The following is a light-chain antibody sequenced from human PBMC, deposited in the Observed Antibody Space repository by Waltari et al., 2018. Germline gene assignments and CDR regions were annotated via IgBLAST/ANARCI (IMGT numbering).Light chain of an antibody. CDR1: NIGSKS. CDR3: QVWDSSSWV. J-gene: IGLJ3*02. Sequence: SYVLTQPPAVSVAPGQTARISCGGSNIGSKSVHWYKQRPGQSPVLVIQYDSGRPSGIPWRLSGSNSGNTATLTISRVEAGDEADYYCQVWDSSSWVFGGGTKLTVL. CDR2: YDS. V-gene: IGLV3-21*01.